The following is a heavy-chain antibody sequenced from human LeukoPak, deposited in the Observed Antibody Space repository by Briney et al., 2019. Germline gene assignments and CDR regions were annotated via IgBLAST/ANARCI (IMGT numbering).Heavy chain of an antibody. CDR2: ISSSGSTI. D-gene: IGHD6-13*01. V-gene: IGHV3-48*03. CDR1: GFTFSSYE. Sequence: GGSLRLSCAASGFTFSSYEMNWVRQAPGKGLEWVSYISSSGSTIYYADSVKGRFTIFRDNDKNSLYLQMNILTVEDTAVYYCARAAAAGTVDYWGQGTLVTVSS. J-gene: IGHJ4*02. CDR3: ARAAAAGTVDY.